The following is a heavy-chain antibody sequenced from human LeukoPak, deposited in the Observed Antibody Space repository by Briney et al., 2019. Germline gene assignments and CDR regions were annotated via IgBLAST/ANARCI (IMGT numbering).Heavy chain of an antibody. V-gene: IGHV1-69*06. J-gene: IGHJ4*02. CDR2: IIPIFGTA. D-gene: IGHD2-2*03. CDR1: GGTCSSYA. Sequence: SVKVSCKASGGTCSSYAISWVRQAPGQGLEWMGGIIPIFGTANYAQKFQGRVTITADKSTSTAYMELSSLRSEDTAVYYRVRGMDIVVVPAATGLFDYWGQGTLVTVSS. CDR3: VRGMDIVVVPAATGLFDY.